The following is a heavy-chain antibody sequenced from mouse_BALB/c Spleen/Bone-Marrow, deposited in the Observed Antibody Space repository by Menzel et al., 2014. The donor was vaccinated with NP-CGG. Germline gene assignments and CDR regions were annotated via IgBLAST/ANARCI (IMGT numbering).Heavy chain of an antibody. J-gene: IGHJ2*01. V-gene: IGHV14-3*02. CDR2: IDPANGKT. CDR1: GFNIKDTY. Sequence: EVQLQQSGAEPVKPGASVKLSCTASGFNIKDTYMHWVKQRPEQGLEWIGRIDPANGKTKYDPKFQGKATITADTSSNTAYLQLSSLTSEDTAVYYCARGHGCYVGYYFDNWGQGTTLTVSS. CDR3: ARGHGCYVGYYFDN. D-gene: IGHD2-3*01.